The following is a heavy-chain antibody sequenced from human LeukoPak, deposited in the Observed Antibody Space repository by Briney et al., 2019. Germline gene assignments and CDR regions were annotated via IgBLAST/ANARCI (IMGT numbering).Heavy chain of an antibody. CDR2: INSDGSST. D-gene: IGHD3-22*01. Sequence: GGSLRLSCAASGFTFSSYWMHWVRQAPGKGLVWVSRINSDGSSTSYADSVKGRFTISRDNAKNTLYLQMNSLRAEDTAVYYCARGPRAYSIGYYYPFDYWGQGTLVTVSS. V-gene: IGHV3-74*01. CDR3: ARGPRAYSIGYYYPFDY. J-gene: IGHJ4*02. CDR1: GFTFSSYW.